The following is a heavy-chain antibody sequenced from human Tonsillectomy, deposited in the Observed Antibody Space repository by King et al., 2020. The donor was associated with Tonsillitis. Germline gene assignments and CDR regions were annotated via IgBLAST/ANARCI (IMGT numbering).Heavy chain of an antibody. CDR1: GDPISSYY. D-gene: IGHD3-16*01. J-gene: IGHJ3*02. CDR2: IYASGTA. Sequence: VQLQESGPGLVKPSETLSLTCTVSGDPISSYYWSWIRQPAGKGLEWIGRIYASGTASYNPFFKSRVTMSVDTSKNQVSLKLSSVTAADKAVYYWARETHYWGDTFGIWGQGTTVAVSS. V-gene: IGHV4-4*07. CDR3: ARETHYWGDTFGI.